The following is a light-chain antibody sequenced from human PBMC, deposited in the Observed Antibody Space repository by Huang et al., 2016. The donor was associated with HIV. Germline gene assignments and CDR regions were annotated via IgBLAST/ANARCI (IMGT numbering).Light chain of an antibody. Sequence: EIVMTQSPATLSVSPGERVILSCRASVSVGCSLAWYRQKPCQATRLLIYGASTRDSGVPPRFSGSGAGTEFTLSISGLQSADVAVYYCQQYDKWPPLLTFGGGTKVEIK. CDR2: GAS. J-gene: IGKJ4*01. CDR3: QQYDKWPPLLT. V-gene: IGKV3-15*01. CDR1: VSVGCS.